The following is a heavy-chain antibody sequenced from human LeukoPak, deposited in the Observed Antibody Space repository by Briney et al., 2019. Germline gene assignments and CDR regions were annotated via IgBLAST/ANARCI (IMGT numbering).Heavy chain of an antibody. J-gene: IGHJ4*02. CDR2: ISSHNDNA. CDR3: ARDGNDVMDF. D-gene: IGHD1-1*01. V-gene: IGHV1-18*01. Sequence: ASVKVSCKASGYILTNYGISWVRQAPGQGLEWVGWISSHNDNAHYAQKFQGRVTMTKDTYTSTVYMEVRSLRSDDTAMYYCARDGNDVMDFWGQGTLVTVSS. CDR1: GYILTNYG.